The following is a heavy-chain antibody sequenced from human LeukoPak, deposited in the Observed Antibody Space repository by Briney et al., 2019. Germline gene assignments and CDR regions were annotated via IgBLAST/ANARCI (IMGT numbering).Heavy chain of an antibody. CDR1: GFTFSNAW. D-gene: IGHD6-19*01. CDR2: IKSKTDGGTT. J-gene: IGHJ6*03. V-gene: IGHV3-15*01. CDR3: TTDRFSSGWYLYYYYYMDV. Sequence: GGSLRLSCAASGFTFSNAWMSWVRQAPGKGLEWVGRIKSKTDGGTTDYAAPVKGRFTISRDDSKNTLYLQMNSLKTEDTAVYYCTTDRFSSGWYLYYYYYMDVWGKGTTVTVSS.